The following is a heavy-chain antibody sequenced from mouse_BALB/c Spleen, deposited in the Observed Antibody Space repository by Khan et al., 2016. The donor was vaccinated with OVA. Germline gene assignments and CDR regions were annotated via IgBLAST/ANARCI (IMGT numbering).Heavy chain of an antibody. V-gene: IGHV3-2*02. CDR3: ARKNYYGYAVAY. J-gene: IGHJ4*01. CDR1: GYSITSNYA. D-gene: IGHD1-1*01. CDR2: ISYSGST. Sequence: VQLKQSGPGLVKPSQSLSLTCTVTGYSITSNYAWNWIRQFPGNKLEWMGYISYSGSTSYNPSLKSRISITRATSKNQFFLQLNSVTTEDTATYYCARKNYYGYAVAYGGQGRWGIVSS.